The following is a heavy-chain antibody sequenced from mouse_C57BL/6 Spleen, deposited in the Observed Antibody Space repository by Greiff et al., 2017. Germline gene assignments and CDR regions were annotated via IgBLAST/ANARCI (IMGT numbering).Heavy chain of an antibody. J-gene: IGHJ2*01. CDR2: IYPGGGYT. CDR3: ARGPYYSNYENYCDY. V-gene: IGHV1-63*01. Sequence: VQRVESGAELVRPGTSVKMSCKASGYTFTNYWIGWAKQRPGHGLEWIGYIYPGGGYTNYHEKFKGKATMTADKSSSTDYMQCSSLTSEDSAIYYCARGPYYSNYENYCDYWGQGTTLTVSS. D-gene: IGHD2-5*01. CDR1: GYTFTNYW.